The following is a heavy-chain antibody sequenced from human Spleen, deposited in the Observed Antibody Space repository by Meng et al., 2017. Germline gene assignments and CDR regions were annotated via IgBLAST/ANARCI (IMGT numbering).Heavy chain of an antibody. CDR3: VRDFGGWSDF. CDR2: MNRDGSIT. D-gene: IGHD3-3*01. Sequence: VQLVESGGGVVQPGGSLRLSCAATGFTLSSHWIHWVRQVPGEGLQWVSRMNRDGSITNYAVSVRGRFTISRDNAKNTVYLQMSGLRAEDTAVYYCVRDFGGWSDFWGQGTLVTVSS. J-gene: IGHJ5*01. CDR1: GFTLSSHW. V-gene: IGHV3-74*01.